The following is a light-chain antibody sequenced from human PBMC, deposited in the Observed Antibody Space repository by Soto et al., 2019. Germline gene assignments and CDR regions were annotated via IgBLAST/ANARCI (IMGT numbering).Light chain of an antibody. CDR2: AAS. Sequence: AIRMTQSPSSFSASTGDRVTITCRASQGISSYLAWYQQKPGKATKLLIYAASSLQSGVPSRFSGSGSRTDFTLTISSLQSEDFATYYCQQYYSYPRTFGQGTKLEIK. CDR1: QGISSY. CDR3: QQYYSYPRT. J-gene: IGKJ2*01. V-gene: IGKV1-8*01.